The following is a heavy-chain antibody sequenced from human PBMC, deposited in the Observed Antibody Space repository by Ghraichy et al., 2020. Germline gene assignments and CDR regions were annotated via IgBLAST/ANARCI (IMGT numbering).Heavy chain of an antibody. CDR1: GGSISSGGYY. J-gene: IGHJ4*02. V-gene: IGHV4-31*03. Sequence: SETLSLTCTVSGGSISSGGYYWSWIRQHPGKGLEWIGYIYYSGSTYYNPSLKSRVTISVDTSKNQFSLKLSSVTAADTAVYYCAREAPKWDSYGSDYWGQGTLVTVSS. CDR3: AREAPKWDSYGSDY. CDR2: IYYSGST. D-gene: IGHD5-18*01.